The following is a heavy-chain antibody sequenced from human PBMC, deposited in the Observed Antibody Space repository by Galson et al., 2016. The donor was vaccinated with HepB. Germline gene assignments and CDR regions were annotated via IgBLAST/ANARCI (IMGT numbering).Heavy chain of an antibody. CDR3: ARDVQYLFDS. Sequence: SVKVSCKASGYTFTTSGISWVRQAPGQGLEWMGWISTYSSNTKYAQKFQGGLTLTTDSSTTTAYMELRSLRFDDTALYYCARDVQYLFDSCGQGTLVTVSA. V-gene: IGHV1-18*01. D-gene: IGHD2/OR15-2a*01. CDR2: ISTYSSNT. J-gene: IGHJ4*02. CDR1: GYTFTTSG.